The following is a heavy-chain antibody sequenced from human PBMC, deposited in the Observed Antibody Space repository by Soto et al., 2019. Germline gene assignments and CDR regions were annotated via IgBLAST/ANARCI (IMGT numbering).Heavy chain of an antibody. CDR3: ARDKGGQWPVVDY. Sequence: SETLSLTCTVSGGSISSYYWSWIRQPPGKGLEWVGYIYYSGSTNSNPSLTIRITISVDTSKNQFSLKLSSVTAADAAVYYCARDKGGQWPVVDYWGQGALVTVSS. CDR2: IYYSGST. V-gene: IGHV4-59*01. D-gene: IGHD6-19*01. J-gene: IGHJ4*02. CDR1: GGSISSYY.